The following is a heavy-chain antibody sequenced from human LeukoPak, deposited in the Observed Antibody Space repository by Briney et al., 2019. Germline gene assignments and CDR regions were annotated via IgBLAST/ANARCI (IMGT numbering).Heavy chain of an antibody. CDR3: ARKRIAAAGAPSWFDP. CDR1: GYTFTGYY. V-gene: IGHV1-18*04. D-gene: IGHD6-13*01. Sequence: GASVKVSCKASGYTFTGYYVHWVRQAPGQGLEWMGWISAYNGNTNYAQKLQGRVTMTTDTSTSTAYMELSRLRSDDTAVYYCARKRIAAAGAPSWFDPWGQGTLVTVSS. J-gene: IGHJ5*02. CDR2: ISAYNGNT.